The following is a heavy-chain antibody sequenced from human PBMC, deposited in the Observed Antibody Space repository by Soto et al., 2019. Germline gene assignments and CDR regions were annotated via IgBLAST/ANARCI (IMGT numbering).Heavy chain of an antibody. V-gene: IGHV3-23*01. CDR3: AKGLYIGYSSSWRGLDY. CDR1: GFTFSSYA. CDR2: ISGSGGST. D-gene: IGHD6-13*01. J-gene: IGHJ4*02. Sequence: GGSLRLSCAASGFTFSSYAMSWVRQAPGKGLEWVSAISGSGGSTYYADSVKGRFTISRDNSKNTLYLQMNSLRAEDTAVYYCAKGLYIGYSSSWRGLDYWGQGTLVTVSS.